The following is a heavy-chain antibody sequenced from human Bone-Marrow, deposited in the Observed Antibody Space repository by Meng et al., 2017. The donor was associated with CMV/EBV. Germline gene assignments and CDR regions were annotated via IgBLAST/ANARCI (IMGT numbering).Heavy chain of an antibody. CDR3: AKPFYNWFDP. CDR1: GFTFSSYD. D-gene: IGHD2/OR15-2a*01. CDR2: IRYDGSNK. J-gene: IGHJ5*02. V-gene: IGHV3-30*02. Sequence: GESLKISCETSGFTFSSYDMHWVRQAPGKGLEWVAFIRYDGSNKYYADSVKGRFTISRDNSKNTLYLQMNSLRAEDTAVYYCAKPFYNWFDPWGQGTLVTVSS.